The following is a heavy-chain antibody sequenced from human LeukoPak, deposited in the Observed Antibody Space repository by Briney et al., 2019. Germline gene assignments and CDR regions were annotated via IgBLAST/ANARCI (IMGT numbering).Heavy chain of an antibody. CDR2: TGTAGDT. J-gene: IGHJ4*02. CDR3: ARERARGGLDY. V-gene: IGHV3-13*01. CDR1: GFTFSSYD. Sequence: PTGGSLRLSCAASGFTFSSYDMHWVRQATGKGLEWVSATGTAGDTYYPGSVKGRFTISRENAKNSLYLQMNSLRAGDTAVYYCARERARGGLDYWGQGTLVTVSS. D-gene: IGHD3-10*01.